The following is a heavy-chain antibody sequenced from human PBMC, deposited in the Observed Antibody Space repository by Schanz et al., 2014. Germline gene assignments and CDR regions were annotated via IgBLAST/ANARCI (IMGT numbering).Heavy chain of an antibody. CDR3: ARDLISSGWYG. Sequence: VQLVESGGGVVQPGRSLRLSCAASGFTFSNHGMHWVRQSPGKGLEWVSYISNSGTTIYYADSVKGRFTISRDNAKNSLYLQMNSLRVEDTAVYYCARDLISSGWYGWGQGTLVTVSS. J-gene: IGHJ4*02. CDR1: GFTFSNHG. CDR2: ISNSGTTI. V-gene: IGHV3-48*04. D-gene: IGHD6-19*01.